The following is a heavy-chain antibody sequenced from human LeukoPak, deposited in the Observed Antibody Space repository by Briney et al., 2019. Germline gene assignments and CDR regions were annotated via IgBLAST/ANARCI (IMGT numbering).Heavy chain of an antibody. CDR2: IYSGGST. Sequence: PGGSLRLSCAASGFTVSSNYMSWVRQAPGKGLEWVSVIYSGGSTYYADSVKGRFTISRDNSKNTLYLQMNSLRAEDTAVYYCARDSSYYDIYFDYWGQGTLVTVSS. D-gene: IGHD3-22*01. CDR1: GFTVSSNY. V-gene: IGHV3-53*01. CDR3: ARDSSYYDIYFDY. J-gene: IGHJ4*02.